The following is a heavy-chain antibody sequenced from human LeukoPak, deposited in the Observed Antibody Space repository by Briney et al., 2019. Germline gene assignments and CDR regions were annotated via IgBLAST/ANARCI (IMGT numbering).Heavy chain of an antibody. CDR3: ARDLIVVVITNWFDP. J-gene: IGHJ5*02. Sequence: PGRSLRLSCAASGFTLSSYAMHWVRQAPGKGLEWVAVISYDGSNKYYADSVKGRFTISRDNSKNTLYLQMSSLRAEDTAVYYCARDLIVVVITNWFDPWGQGTLVTVSS. CDR1: GFTLSSYA. D-gene: IGHD3-22*01. CDR2: ISYDGSNK. V-gene: IGHV3-30-3*01.